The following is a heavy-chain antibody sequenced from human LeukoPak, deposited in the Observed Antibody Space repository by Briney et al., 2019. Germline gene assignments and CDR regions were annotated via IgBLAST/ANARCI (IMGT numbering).Heavy chain of an antibody. CDR2: INPNSGGT. D-gene: IGHD2-2*01. CDR3: ARDRVVVPAAFDY. CDR1: GYTFTSYA. J-gene: IGHJ4*02. Sequence: GASVKVSCKASGYTFTSYAIHWVRQAPGQGLEWMGWINPNSGGTNYAQKFQGRVTMTRDTSISTAYMELSRLRSDDTAVYYCARDRVVVPAAFDYWGQGTLVTVSS. V-gene: IGHV1-2*02.